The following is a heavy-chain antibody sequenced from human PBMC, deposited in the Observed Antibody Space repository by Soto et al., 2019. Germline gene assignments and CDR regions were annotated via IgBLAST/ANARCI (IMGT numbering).Heavy chain of an antibody. J-gene: IGHJ6*01. CDR1: GGTFSSYA. V-gene: IGHV1-69*12. Sequence: QVQLVQSGAEVKKPGSSVKVSCKASGGTFSSYAISWVRQAPGQGLEWMGGIIPIFGTANYPRKFEGRVTITADESTSKAYMELRRLRYEDTAVYYCARVVVGGYCSGGSCSEDYYGMDVWGQRTTVTVSS. D-gene: IGHD2-15*01. CDR2: IIPIFGTA. CDR3: ARVVVGGYCSGGSCSEDYYGMDV.